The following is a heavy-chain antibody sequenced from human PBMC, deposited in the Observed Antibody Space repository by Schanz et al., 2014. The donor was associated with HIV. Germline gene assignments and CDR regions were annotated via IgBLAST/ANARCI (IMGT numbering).Heavy chain of an antibody. CDR3: ARGQDWPGPRLDH. V-gene: IGHV1-18*01. Sequence: QVQLLQSGTEVKKPGASVRVSCKTSGYAFTSYGITWVRQAPGQGLDWMGWISPYNGDRNYGRNFQNRITLTTDTSTNTAYLELRSLRSDDTAVYYCARGQDWPGPRLDHWGHGTLVLVSS. J-gene: IGHJ5*02. CDR1: GYAFTSYG. D-gene: IGHD3-9*01. CDR2: ISPYNGDR.